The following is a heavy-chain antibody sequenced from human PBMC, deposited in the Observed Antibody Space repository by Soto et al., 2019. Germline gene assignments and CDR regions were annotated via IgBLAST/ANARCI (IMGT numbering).Heavy chain of an antibody. CDR2: IGPSSGNT. V-gene: IGHV1-18*01. Sequence: ASVKVSCKASGYTFTSYTVSCVLQSPVQWLEWVGWIGPSSGNTDSARNLQGRVTMTTDTSTSTAYMELRSLSAEDTAQYYCAKFHGSGTYYNFPDYWGQGTLVTVSS. CDR3: AKFHGSGTYYNFPDY. D-gene: IGHD3-10*01. J-gene: IGHJ4*02. CDR1: GYTFTSYT.